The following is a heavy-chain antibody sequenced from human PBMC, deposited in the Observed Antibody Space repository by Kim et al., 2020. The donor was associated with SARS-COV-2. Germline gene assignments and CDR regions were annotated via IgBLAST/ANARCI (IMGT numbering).Heavy chain of an antibody. CDR1: GDSVSSNSAA. Sequence: SQTLSLTCAISGDSVSSNSAAWNWIRQSPSRGLEWLGRTYYRSKWYNDYAVSVKSRITINPDTSKNQFSLQLNSVTPEDTAVYYCAREESPPALLWFGEPEPNDAFDIWGQGTMVTVSS. CDR3: AREESPPALLWFGEPEPNDAFDI. J-gene: IGHJ3*02. D-gene: IGHD3-10*01. V-gene: IGHV6-1*01. CDR2: TYYRSKWYN.